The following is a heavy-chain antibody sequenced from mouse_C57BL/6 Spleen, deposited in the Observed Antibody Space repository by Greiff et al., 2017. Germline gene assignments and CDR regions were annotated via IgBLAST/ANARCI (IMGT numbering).Heavy chain of an antibody. D-gene: IGHD1-1*01. CDR3: ARHPKTPKANRPRDYAMDY. V-gene: IGHV2-6-1*01. CDR2: IWSDGST. J-gene: IGHJ4*01. CDR1: GFSFTSYG. Sequence: VQRVESGPGLVAPSQCLSITCTVSGFSFTSYGVHWVRQPPGKGLEWLVVIWSDGSTTYNSAHKSRLSISKDNSKSQVFLKMNSLQTDDTAMYDCARHPKTPKANRPRDYAMDYWGQGTSVTVSS.